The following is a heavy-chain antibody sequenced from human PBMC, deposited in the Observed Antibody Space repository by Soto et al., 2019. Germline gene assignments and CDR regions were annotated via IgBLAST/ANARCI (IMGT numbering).Heavy chain of an antibody. CDR2: IYYSGST. D-gene: IGHD3-22*01. V-gene: IGHV4-30-4*01. CDR1: CGSMSSGDYY. CDR3: ARGSYYYDSSGYYHY. Sequence: SETLSLPSTVSCGSMSSGDYYWSWIRQPPGKGLEWIGYIYYSGSTYYNPSLKSRVTISVDTSKNQFSLKLSSVTAADTAVYYCARGSYYYDSSGYYHYWGQETLVTVSS. J-gene: IGHJ4*02.